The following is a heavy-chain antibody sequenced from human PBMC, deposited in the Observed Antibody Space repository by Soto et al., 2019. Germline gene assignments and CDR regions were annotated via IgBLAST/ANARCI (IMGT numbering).Heavy chain of an antibody. J-gene: IGHJ4*02. CDR3: ARDPPGFHSAFDY. CDR1: GDSVSSKSAS. CDR2: TYYRSKWYN. D-gene: IGHD4-4*01. V-gene: IGHV6-1*01. Sequence: SQTHSLTCAISGDSVSSKSASWNLLRQSPSRGLEWLGRTYYRSKWYNDYAVSVKSRITINPDTSKNQFSLHLSSVTPEDTAVYYWARDPPGFHSAFDYWGQGTLVTVYS.